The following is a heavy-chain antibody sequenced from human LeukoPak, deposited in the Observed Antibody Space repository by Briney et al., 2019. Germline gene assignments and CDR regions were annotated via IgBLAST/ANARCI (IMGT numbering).Heavy chain of an antibody. V-gene: IGHV4-61*08. D-gene: IGHD3-16*01. CDR1: GGSISSGGHS. Sequence: PSQTLSLTCTVSGGSISSGGHSWSWIRQPPGKGLEWIGYIYYSGSTNYNPSLKSRVTISVDTSKNQFSLKLSSVTAADTAVYYCARRGDYYYYGMDVWGQGTTVTVSS. CDR3: ARRGDYYYYGMDV. J-gene: IGHJ6*02. CDR2: IYYSGST.